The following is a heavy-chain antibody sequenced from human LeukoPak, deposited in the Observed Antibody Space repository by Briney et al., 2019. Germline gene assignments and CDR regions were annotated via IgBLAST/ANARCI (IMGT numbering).Heavy chain of an antibody. CDR1: GGSISSYY. CDR3: ARGVKMATTLNWFDP. Sequence: PSETLSLTCTVSGGSISSYYWSWIRQPPGKGLEWIGYIYYSGSTNYNPSLKSRVTISVDTSKNQFSLKLSSVTAADTAVYYCARGVKMATTLNWFDPWGQGTLVTVSS. D-gene: IGHD5-24*01. CDR2: IYYSGST. V-gene: IGHV4-59*01. J-gene: IGHJ5*02.